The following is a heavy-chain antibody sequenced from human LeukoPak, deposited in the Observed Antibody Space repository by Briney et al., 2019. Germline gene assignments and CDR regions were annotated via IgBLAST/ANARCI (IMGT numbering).Heavy chain of an antibody. CDR1: GGSISSGSYY. D-gene: IGHD3-22*01. V-gene: IGHV4-39*01. CDR3: ARHVYYSDRSGYYYYFDF. CDR2: IGYSVST. J-gene: IGHJ4*02. Sequence: KPSETLSLTCTVSGGSISSGSYYWGWIRQPPGQGLEWIGSIGYSVSTYYNPSLRSRVTISVDTSKNQFSLKLSSVTAADTAIYYCARHVYYSDRSGYYYYFDFWGQGTLVTVSS.